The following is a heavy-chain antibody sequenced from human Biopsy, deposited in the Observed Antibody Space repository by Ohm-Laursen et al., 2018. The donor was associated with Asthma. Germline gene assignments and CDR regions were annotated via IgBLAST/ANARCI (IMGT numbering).Heavy chain of an antibody. J-gene: IGHJ3*02. Sequence: SLRLSCTASGFVFSQCGMHWVRQAPGKGLEWVALISSDGHNKYYKDSVKGRFTISRDNSKLRLYLEINSLRVEDSAVYYCARESGQDSGGTGAFDRWGQGIMVAVSS. CDR2: ISSDGHNK. CDR3: ARESGQDSGGTGAFDR. V-gene: IGHV3-30*03. CDR1: GFVFSQCG. D-gene: IGHD4-23*01.